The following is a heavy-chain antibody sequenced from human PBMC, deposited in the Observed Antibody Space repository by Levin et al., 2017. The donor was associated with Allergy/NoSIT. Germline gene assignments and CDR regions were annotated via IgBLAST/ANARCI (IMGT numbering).Heavy chain of an antibody. CDR3: ARAMYGSGRADFDC. D-gene: IGHD3-10*01. V-gene: IGHV4-59*02. Sequence: SETLSLTCTVSGGSVSGNYWTWIRQPPGKGLEWIGYIYYSGSTNYNPSLKSRVTISVDTSKNQFSLKVSSVTAADTAVYYCARAMYGSGRADFDCWGQGALVTVSS. J-gene: IGHJ4*02. CDR2: IYYSGST. CDR1: GGSVSGNY.